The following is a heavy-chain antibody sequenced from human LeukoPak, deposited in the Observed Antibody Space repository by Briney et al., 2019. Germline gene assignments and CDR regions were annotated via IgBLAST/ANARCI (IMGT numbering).Heavy chain of an antibody. CDR2: IYYSGST. CDR1: GGSISSYY. V-gene: IGHV4-59*08. CDR3: ASDNRYCTNGVCIYYGMDV. D-gene: IGHD2-8*01. Sequence: SETLSLTCTVSGGSISSYYWSWIRQPPGKGLEWIGYIYYSGSTNYNPSLKSRVTISVDTSKNQFSLKLSPVTAADTAVYYCASDNRYCTNGVCIYYGMDVWGQGTTVTVSS. J-gene: IGHJ6*02.